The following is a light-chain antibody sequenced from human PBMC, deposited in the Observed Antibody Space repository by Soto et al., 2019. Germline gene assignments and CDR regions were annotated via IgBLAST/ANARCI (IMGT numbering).Light chain of an antibody. CDR1: SSDVGNYDL. CDR3: CSYAGSSTYV. J-gene: IGLJ1*01. V-gene: IGLV2-23*01. Sequence: QSVLTQPASVSGSPGQSITISCTGTSSDVGNYDLVSWYQQLPGKAPKFILYEGSKRPSGVSNRFSGSKSGNTASLTISGLQAEDEADYYCCSYAGSSTYVFGNGTKVTVL. CDR2: EGS.